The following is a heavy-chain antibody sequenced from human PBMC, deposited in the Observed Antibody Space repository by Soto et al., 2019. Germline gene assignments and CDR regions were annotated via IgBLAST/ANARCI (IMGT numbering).Heavy chain of an antibody. D-gene: IGHD5-12*01. V-gene: IGHV3-21*01. CDR2: ISSSSSYI. CDR3: ARFGYTTEAH. CDR1: GFNFSSYT. Sequence: GGSPRLSRSTPGFNFSSYTLIWVRQAPGKGLERASSISSSSSYIYYADSVKGRFTISRDNAKNSLYLQMNSLRAEDTAVYYCARFGYTTEAHWGQGTLVTVSS. J-gene: IGHJ4*02.